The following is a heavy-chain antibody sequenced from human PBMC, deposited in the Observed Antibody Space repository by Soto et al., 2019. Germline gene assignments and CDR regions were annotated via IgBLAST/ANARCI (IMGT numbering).Heavy chain of an antibody. CDR3: AKALWEIAYYFDS. V-gene: IGHV3-30*18. D-gene: IGHD3-16*02. J-gene: IGHJ4*02. CDR1: GFTFSSYG. Sequence: QVQLVESGGGVVQPGRSLRLSCAASGFTFSSYGMHWVRQAPGKGLEWVAVISYDGSNKYYAESVKGRFTISRDNSKQTLYLQMNSLRAEDTAVYYCAKALWEIAYYFDSWGQGNLVTVSS. CDR2: ISYDGSNK.